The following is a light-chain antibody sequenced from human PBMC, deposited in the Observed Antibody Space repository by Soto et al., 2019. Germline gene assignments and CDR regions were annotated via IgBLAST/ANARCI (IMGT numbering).Light chain of an antibody. CDR2: KAS. J-gene: IGKJ4*01. Sequence: DIQMTRCPSTVCASVGDRVTITCGASQSISSWLAWYQQKPGKAPKLLIYKASGLESGVPSRFSGSGSGTDFTLTTSSLQPDDFATYYCQQYNSYSPLTFGGGTKVDIK. CDR3: QQYNSYSPLT. CDR1: QSISSW. V-gene: IGKV1-5*03.